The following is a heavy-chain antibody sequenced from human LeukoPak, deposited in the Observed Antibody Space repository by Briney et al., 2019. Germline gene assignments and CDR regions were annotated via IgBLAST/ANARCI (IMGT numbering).Heavy chain of an antibody. Sequence: SQTLSLTCTVSGGSISSGDYYWSWIRQPPGKGLEWIEYIYYSGSTYYNPSLKSRVTISVDTSKNQFSLKLSSVTAADTAVYYCAREIPILTGYPDYWGQGTLVTVSS. V-gene: IGHV4-30-4*01. CDR3: AREIPILTGYPDY. D-gene: IGHD3-9*01. CDR1: GGSISSGDYY. CDR2: IYYSGST. J-gene: IGHJ4*02.